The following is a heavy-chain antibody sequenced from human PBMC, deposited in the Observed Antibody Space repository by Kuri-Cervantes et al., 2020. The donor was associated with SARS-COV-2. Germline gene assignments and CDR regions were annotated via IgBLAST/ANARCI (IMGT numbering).Heavy chain of an antibody. CDR1: GFTFSSYA. Sequence: GESLKISCAASGFTFSSYAMHWVRQAPGKGLEWVAVISYDGSNKYYADSVKGRFTISRDNPKNTLYLQMNGLRAEDTAVYYCARAGSTLHTIPERGSPFYYYYMDVWGKGTTVTVSS. J-gene: IGHJ6*03. D-gene: IGHD3-3*01. CDR3: ARAGSTLHTIPERGSPFYYYYMDV. CDR2: ISYDGSNK. V-gene: IGHV3-30*04.